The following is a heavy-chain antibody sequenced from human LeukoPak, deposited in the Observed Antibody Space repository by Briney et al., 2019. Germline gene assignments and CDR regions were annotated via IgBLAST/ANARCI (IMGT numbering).Heavy chain of an antibody. CDR2: IYNSGST. J-gene: IGHJ4*02. Sequence: PSETLSLTCTVSGGSISSDYWGWIRQPPGKGLEWIGSIYNSGSTYYNPSLKSRVTISVDTSKNQFSLKLSSVTAADTAVYYCARVRHGDYVDYWGQGTLVTVSS. CDR3: ARVRHGDYVDY. D-gene: IGHD4-17*01. CDR1: GGSISSDY. V-gene: IGHV4-38-2*02.